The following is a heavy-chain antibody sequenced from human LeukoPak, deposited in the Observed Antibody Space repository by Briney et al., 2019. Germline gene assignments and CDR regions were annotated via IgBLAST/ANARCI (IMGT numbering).Heavy chain of an antibody. CDR1: GFTVSSNY. Sequence: PGGSLRLSCAASGFTVSSNYMSWVRQAPGKGLDWVSVIYSGGSTYYADSVKGRFTISRDNSKNTLYLQMNSLRAEDTAVYYCARHDSSGWVDYWGQGTLVTVSS. D-gene: IGHD6-19*01. CDR2: IYSGGST. J-gene: IGHJ4*02. V-gene: IGHV3-53*01. CDR3: ARHDSSGWVDY.